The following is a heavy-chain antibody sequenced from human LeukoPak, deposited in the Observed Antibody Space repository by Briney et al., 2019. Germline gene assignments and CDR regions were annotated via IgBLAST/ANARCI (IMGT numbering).Heavy chain of an antibody. J-gene: IGHJ4*02. CDR3: AKSGGSGLIDY. Sequence: PSETLSLTCTVSGASISSNNYYWGWVRQPPGKGLEWIGNIYSSGNTYYNASLKSRVTIYIDTSKNQFSLNLSSVTAADTAVYYCAKSGGSGLIDYWGQGTLVTVSS. D-gene: IGHD1-26*01. CDR1: GASISSNNYY. CDR2: IYSSGNT. V-gene: IGHV4-39*01.